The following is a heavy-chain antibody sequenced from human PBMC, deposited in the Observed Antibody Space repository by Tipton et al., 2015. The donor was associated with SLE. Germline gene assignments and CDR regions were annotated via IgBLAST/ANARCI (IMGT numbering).Heavy chain of an antibody. Sequence: TLSLTCTVSGGSISSYYWSWIRQPPGKGLEWIGEINHRGSTNYNPSLKSRLTISVDTSKNQFSLKLRSVTAADTAVYYCARPLYYYYYMDVWGKGTTVTVSS. CDR2: INHRGST. V-gene: IGHV4-34*01. J-gene: IGHJ6*03. CDR3: ARPLYYYYYMDV. CDR1: GGSISSYY.